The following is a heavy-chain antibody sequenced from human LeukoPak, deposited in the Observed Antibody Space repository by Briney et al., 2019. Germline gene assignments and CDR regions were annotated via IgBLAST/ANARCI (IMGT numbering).Heavy chain of an antibody. CDR3: ARHATNYDFWSGYRTHDAFDI. CDR2: IYYSGST. J-gene: IGHJ3*02. CDR1: GGSISSYY. Sequence: SETLSLTCTVSGGSISSYYWSWIRQPPGKGLEWIGYIYYSGSTNYNPSPKSRVTISVDTSKNQFSLKLSSVTAADTAVYYCARHATNYDFWSGYRTHDAFDIWGQGTMVTVSS. V-gene: IGHV4-59*08. D-gene: IGHD3-3*01.